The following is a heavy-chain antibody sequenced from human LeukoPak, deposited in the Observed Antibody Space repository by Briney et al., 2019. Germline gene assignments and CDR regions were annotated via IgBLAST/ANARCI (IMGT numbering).Heavy chain of an antibody. D-gene: IGHD5-12*01. CDR1: GGSISSSSYY. CDR2: IYYSGST. CDR3: ARRNEPSGYYYFDY. Sequence: SETLSLTCTVSGGSISSSSYYWGWIRQPPGKELEWIGSIYYSGSTYYNPSLKSRVTISVDTSKNQFSLKLSSVTAADTAVYYCARRNEPSGYYYFDYWGQGTLVTVSS. J-gene: IGHJ4*02. V-gene: IGHV4-39*01.